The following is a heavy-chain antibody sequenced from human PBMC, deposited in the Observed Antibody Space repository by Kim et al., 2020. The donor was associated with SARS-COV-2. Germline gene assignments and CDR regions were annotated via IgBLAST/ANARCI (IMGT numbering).Heavy chain of an antibody. V-gene: IGHV3-30*01. J-gene: IGHJ4*02. D-gene: IGHD3-10*01. CDR2: K. CDR3: AREITMVRGDY. Sequence: KYYADSVKGRFTISRDNSKNTLYLQMNSLRAEDTAVYYCAREITMVRGDYWGQGTLVTVSS.